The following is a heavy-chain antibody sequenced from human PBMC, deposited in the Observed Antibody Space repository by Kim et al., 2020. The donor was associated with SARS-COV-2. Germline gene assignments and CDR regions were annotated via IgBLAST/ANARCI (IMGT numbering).Heavy chain of an antibody. D-gene: IGHD3-16*01. Sequence: GGSLRLSCAASGFTFSSYGMHWVRQAPGKGLEWVAVIWYDGSNKYYADSVKGRFTISRDNSKNTLYLQMNSLRAEDTAVYYCAKDHTVWGGDVYYYYYGMDVWGQGTTDTVSS. CDR1: GFTFSSYG. V-gene: IGHV3-33*06. J-gene: IGHJ6*02. CDR3: AKDHTVWGGDVYYYYYGMDV. CDR2: IWYDGSNK.